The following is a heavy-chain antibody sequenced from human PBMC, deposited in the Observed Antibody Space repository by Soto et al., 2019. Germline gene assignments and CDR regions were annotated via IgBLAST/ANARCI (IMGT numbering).Heavy chain of an antibody. V-gene: IGHV1-69*01. CDR2: IIPIFGTA. CDR1: GGTFSSYA. CDR3: ARAYCSGGSCYSGWLDY. Sequence: QVQLVQSGAEVKKPGSSVKVSCKASGGTFSSYAISWVRQAPGQGLEWMGGIIPIFGTANYAQKFQGRVTITADESTSTAYMGLSSLRSEDTAVYYCARAYCSGGSCYSGWLDYWGQGTLVTVSS. J-gene: IGHJ4*02. D-gene: IGHD2-15*01.